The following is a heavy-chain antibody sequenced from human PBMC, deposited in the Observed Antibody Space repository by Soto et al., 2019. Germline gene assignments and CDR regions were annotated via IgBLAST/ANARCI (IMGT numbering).Heavy chain of an antibody. V-gene: IGHV1-3*01. CDR3: ARVSSSRFDP. D-gene: IGHD6-6*01. J-gene: IGHJ5*02. Sequence: VSVKVSCKASGYAFTIYAMHWVRQAPGQRLEWMGWINAGNGNTKYSQKFQGRVTITRDTSASTAYMELSSLRSEDAAVYYCARVSSSRFDPWGQGTLVTVSS. CDR1: GYAFTIYA. CDR2: INAGNGNT.